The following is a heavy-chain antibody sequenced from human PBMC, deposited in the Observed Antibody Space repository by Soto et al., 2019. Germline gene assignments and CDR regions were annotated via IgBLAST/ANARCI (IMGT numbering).Heavy chain of an antibody. V-gene: IGHV1-24*01. CDR2: FDPEDGET. J-gene: IGHJ5*02. D-gene: IGHD3-10*01. Sequence: GASVKVSCKVSGYTLTELSMHWVRQAPGKGLEWMGGFDPEDGETIYAQKFQGRVTMTEDTSTDTAYMELSNLRSEDTAVYYCATDRITMVRGVSNWFDPWGQGTLVTVSS. CDR3: ATDRITMVRGVSNWFDP. CDR1: GYTLTELS.